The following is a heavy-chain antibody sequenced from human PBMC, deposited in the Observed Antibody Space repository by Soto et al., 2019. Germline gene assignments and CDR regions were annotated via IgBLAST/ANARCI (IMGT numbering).Heavy chain of an antibody. CDR1: GGTFSSSA. CDR3: ARWPYCGGDCLGYFDY. J-gene: IGHJ4*02. V-gene: IGHV1-69*01. D-gene: IGHD2-21*02. Sequence: QVQLVQSGAEVKKPGSSVKVSCKASGGTFSSSAISWVRQAPGQGLEWMGGIIPIYGTANYAQKFQGRVTITADESTSPAYMELSSLRSEDTAVYYCARWPYCGGDCLGYFDYWGQGTLVTVSS. CDR2: IIPIYGTA.